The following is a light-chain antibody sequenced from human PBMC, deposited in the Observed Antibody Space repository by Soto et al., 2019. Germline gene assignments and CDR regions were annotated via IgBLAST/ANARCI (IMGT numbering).Light chain of an antibody. J-gene: IGKJ1*01. Sequence: DIHMTKSPSTLSASVGDRVTITCRARQRSSRWLAWYQQKPGKAPKLLIYTTSSLESGVPSRFRGSGSGTEFTLTISSLQPDDFATYYCQHYKDYSWTFGQGTKVEIK. V-gene: IGKV1-5*03. CDR3: QHYKDYSWT. CDR1: QRSSRW. CDR2: TTS.